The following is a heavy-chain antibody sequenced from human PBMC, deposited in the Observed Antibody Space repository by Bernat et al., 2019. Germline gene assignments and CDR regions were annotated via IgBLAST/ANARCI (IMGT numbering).Heavy chain of an antibody. CDR1: GYTFISYG. J-gene: IGHJ4*02. CDR3: ARATYYYDSSGYYYERFDY. D-gene: IGHD3-22*01. Sequence: QVQLVQSGAEVKKPGASVKVSCKASGYTFISYGISWVRQAPGQGLEWMGWISAYNGNTNYAQKLQGRVTMTTDTSTSTSYLELRSLRSDDTAVYYFARATYYYDSSGYYYERFDYWGQGTLVTVSS. V-gene: IGHV1-18*01. CDR2: ISAYNGNT.